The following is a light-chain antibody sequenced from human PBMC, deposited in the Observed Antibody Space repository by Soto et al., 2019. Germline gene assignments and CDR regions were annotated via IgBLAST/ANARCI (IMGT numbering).Light chain of an antibody. CDR3: QQYDDLPSIT. CDR1: QDIGNS. CDR2: GAT. Sequence: DIQMTQSPSSLSASIGDRVTITCQASQDIGNSLNWYQQLPGKPPKLPIYGATNLEAGVPLRFSGRGSGTHFTFTIASLEPEDIATYSCQQYDDLPSITFGQGTRLEIK. J-gene: IGKJ5*01. V-gene: IGKV1-33*01.